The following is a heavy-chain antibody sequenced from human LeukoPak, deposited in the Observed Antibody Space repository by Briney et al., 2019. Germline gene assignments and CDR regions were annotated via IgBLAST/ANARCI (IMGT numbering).Heavy chain of an antibody. D-gene: IGHD5-18*01. V-gene: IGHV1-2*02. CDR2: INPDSGGT. Sequence: GASVKVSCKXSGYTFTGYYMHWVRQAPGQGLEWMGWINPDSGGTNYAQKFQGRVTMTRDTSISTAYMELSRLRSDDTAVYYCARVDSLTGYSYGPPDYWGQGTLVTVSS. CDR1: GYTFTGYY. J-gene: IGHJ4*02. CDR3: ARVDSLTGYSYGPPDY.